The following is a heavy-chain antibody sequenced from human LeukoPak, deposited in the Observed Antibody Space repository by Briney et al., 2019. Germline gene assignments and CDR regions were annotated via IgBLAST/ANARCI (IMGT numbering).Heavy chain of an antibody. J-gene: IGHJ4*02. D-gene: IGHD6-13*01. Sequence: ASVKVSCKASEYTFTGYYMHWVRQAPGQGLEWMGWINPNSGGTNYAQKFQGRVTMARDTSISTAYMELSRLRSDDTAVYYCARRKAVAKYYFDYWGQGTLVTVSS. CDR2: INPNSGGT. V-gene: IGHV1-2*02. CDR1: EYTFTGYY. CDR3: ARRKAVAKYYFDY.